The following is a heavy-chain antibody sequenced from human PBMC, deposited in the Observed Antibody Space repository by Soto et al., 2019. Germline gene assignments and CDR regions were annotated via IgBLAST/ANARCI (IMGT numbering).Heavy chain of an antibody. D-gene: IGHD3-10*01. CDR2: IYYSGST. CDR1: GGSISSGGYY. Sequence: PSETLSLTCTVSGGSISSGGYYWSWIRQHPGKGLEWIGYIYYSGSTYYNPSLKSRVTISVDTSKNQFSLKLSSVTAADTAVYYCARDQRGPTHWFDPWGQGTLVTVSS. V-gene: IGHV4-31*03. CDR3: ARDQRGPTHWFDP. J-gene: IGHJ5*02.